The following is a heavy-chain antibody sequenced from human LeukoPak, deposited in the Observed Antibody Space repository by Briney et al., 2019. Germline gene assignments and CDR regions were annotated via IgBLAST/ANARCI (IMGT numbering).Heavy chain of an antibody. V-gene: IGHV1-3*01. Sequence: GASVKVSCKASGYTFTSYAMRWVRQAPGQRLEWMGWINAGNGNTKYSQKFQGRVTITRDTSASTAYMELSSLRSEDTAVYYCARSQGEYQLPYFDYWGQGTLVTVSS. J-gene: IGHJ4*02. CDR1: GYTFTSYA. D-gene: IGHD2-2*01. CDR2: INAGNGNT. CDR3: ARSQGEYQLPYFDY.